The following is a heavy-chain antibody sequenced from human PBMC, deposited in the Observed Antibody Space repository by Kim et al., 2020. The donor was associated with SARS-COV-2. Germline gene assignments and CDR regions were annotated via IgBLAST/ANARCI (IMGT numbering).Heavy chain of an antibody. D-gene: IGHD2-8*01. J-gene: IGHJ5*02. V-gene: IGHV3-7*01. Sequence: GGSLRLSCAASGFTFSSYWMSWVRQAPGKGLEWVANIKQDGSEKYYVDSVKGRFTISRDNAKNSLYLQMNSLRAEDTAVYYCARGYCTNGVCPFGPWGQGTLVTVSS. CDR3: ARGYCTNGVCPFGP. CDR1: GFTFSSYW. CDR2: IKQDGSEK.